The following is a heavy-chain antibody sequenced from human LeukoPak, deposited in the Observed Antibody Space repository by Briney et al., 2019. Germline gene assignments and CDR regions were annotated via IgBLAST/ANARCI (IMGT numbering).Heavy chain of an antibody. V-gene: IGHV4-59*08. CDR3: AIYCSISSCQGNWFDP. Sequence: SETLSLTCTVSGGSISSYYWSWIRQPPGKGLEWIGYIYYSGSTNYNPSLKSRVTISVDTSKNQFSLKLTSVTAADTAVYYCAIYCSISSCQGNWFDPWGQGTLVTVSS. J-gene: IGHJ5*02. D-gene: IGHD2-2*01. CDR1: GGSISSYY. CDR2: IYYSGST.